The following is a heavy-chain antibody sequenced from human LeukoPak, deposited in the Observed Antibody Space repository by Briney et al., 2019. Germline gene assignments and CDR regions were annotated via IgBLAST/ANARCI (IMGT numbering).Heavy chain of an antibody. D-gene: IGHD3-22*01. V-gene: IGHV1-18*01. CDR3: ARSMIAKGTTAFDI. J-gene: IGHJ3*02. CDR1: GYTFTSYG. CDR2: ISAYNGNT. Sequence: ASVKVSCKASGYTFTSYGISWVRQAPGQGLEWMGWISAYNGNTNYAQKLQGRVTITADESTSTAYMELSSLRSEDTAVYYCARSMIAKGTTAFDIWGQGTMVTVSS.